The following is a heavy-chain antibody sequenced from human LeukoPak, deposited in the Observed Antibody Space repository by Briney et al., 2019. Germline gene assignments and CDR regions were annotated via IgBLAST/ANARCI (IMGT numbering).Heavy chain of an antibody. CDR3: ARDSSGDYGYYYMDV. V-gene: IGHV3-48*01. CDR1: GFTVSSNY. J-gene: IGHJ6*03. CDR2: ISSSSSATI. D-gene: IGHD4-17*01. Sequence: GGSLRLSCAASGFTVSSNYMSWVRQAPGKGLKWLSYISSSSSATIYYADSVKGRFTISRDNAQNSLYLQMNSLRAEDMGVYYCARDSSGDYGYYYMDVWGKGTTVTVSS.